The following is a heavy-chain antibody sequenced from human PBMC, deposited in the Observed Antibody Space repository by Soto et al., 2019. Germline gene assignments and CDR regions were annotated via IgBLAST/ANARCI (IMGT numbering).Heavy chain of an antibody. V-gene: IGHV3-23*01. Sequence: PGGSLRLSCAASGFSFNSYAMSWVRQAPGRGLEWVSGMSGGGAHTYYADSVKGRFTISRDNSKNKLYLQMNSLRAEDTALYYCARTRYAEDAFDIWGQGTMVTVSS. J-gene: IGHJ3*02. CDR2: MSGGGAHT. CDR1: GFSFNSYA. D-gene: IGHD5-12*01. CDR3: ARTRYAEDAFDI.